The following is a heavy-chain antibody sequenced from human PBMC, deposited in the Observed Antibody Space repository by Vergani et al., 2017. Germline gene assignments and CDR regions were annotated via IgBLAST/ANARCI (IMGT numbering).Heavy chain of an antibody. Sequence: QVQLQESGPGLVKPSQTLSLPCPVSGGSINSGSYYWRWLRQPAGKGLEWIGRIYTSGSTKYKPSLKSRVTISVDTSKKQFYLKLSSVTAADTAVYYCASWWWSAFDIWGQGTMVTVSS. CDR2: IYTSGST. CDR1: GGSINSGSYY. V-gene: IGHV4-61*02. CDR3: ASWWWSAFDI. D-gene: IGHD2-15*01. J-gene: IGHJ3*02.